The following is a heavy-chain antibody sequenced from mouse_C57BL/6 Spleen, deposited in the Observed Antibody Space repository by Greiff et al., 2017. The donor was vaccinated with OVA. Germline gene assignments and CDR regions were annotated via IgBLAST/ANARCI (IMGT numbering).Heavy chain of an antibody. Sequence: VQLQQPGAELVRPGSSVKLSCKASGYTFTSYWMDWVKQRPGQGLEWIGNIYPSDSETHYNQKFKDKATLTVDKSSSTAYMQLSSLTSEDSAVYYCAREGTGPFAYWGQGTLVTVSA. J-gene: IGHJ3*01. CDR1: GYTFTSYW. V-gene: IGHV1-61*01. CDR3: AREGTGPFAY. D-gene: IGHD4-1*01. CDR2: IYPSDSET.